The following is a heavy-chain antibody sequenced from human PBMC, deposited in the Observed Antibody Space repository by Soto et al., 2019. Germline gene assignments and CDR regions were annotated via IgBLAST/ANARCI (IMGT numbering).Heavy chain of an antibody. CDR3: ARTWLRPPGTFDY. CDR1: GGSISSGGYY. Sequence: SETLSLTCTVSGGSISSGGYYWSWIRQPPGKGLEWIGYIYYSGSTYYNPSLKSRVTISVDTSKNQFSLKLSSVTAADTAVYYCARTWLRPPGTFDYWGQGTLVTVSS. CDR2: IYYSGST. V-gene: IGHV4-30-4*01. D-gene: IGHD5-12*01. J-gene: IGHJ4*02.